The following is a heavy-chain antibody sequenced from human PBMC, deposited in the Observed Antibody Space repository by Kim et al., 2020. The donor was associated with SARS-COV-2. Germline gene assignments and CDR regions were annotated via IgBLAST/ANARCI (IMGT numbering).Heavy chain of an antibody. V-gene: IGHV3-23*01. J-gene: IGHJ6*02. CDR3: ASLGAPDFYYYYGMDV. D-gene: IGHD1-26*01. Sequence: VKGRFTISRDNSKNTLYLQMNSLRAEDTAVYYCASLGAPDFYYYYGMDVWGQGTTVTVSS.